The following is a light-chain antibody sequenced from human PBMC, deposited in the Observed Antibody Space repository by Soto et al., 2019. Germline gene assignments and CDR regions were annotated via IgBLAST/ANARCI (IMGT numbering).Light chain of an antibody. CDR2: GAS. CDR3: QQYVSSPWA. V-gene: IGKV3-20*01. CDR1: QSVSSSF. J-gene: IGKJ1*01. Sequence: EIVLAQSPGTLSLSPGESATLSCRASQSVSSSFLAWYQQKAGQAPRLLIYGASRRATGIPDRFSGSGSGTDFNLTISRLEPEDFALYYCQQYVSSPWAFGQGTKVEI.